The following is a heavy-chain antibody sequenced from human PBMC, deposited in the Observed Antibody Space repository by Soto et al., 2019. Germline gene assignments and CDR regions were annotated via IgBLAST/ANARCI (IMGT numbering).Heavy chain of an antibody. CDR3: ASAGSGRFDP. CDR1: DGSLNRGGYH. J-gene: IGHJ5*02. CDR2: IYYTGST. Sequence: QVQLQESGPGLVKPSQTLSLSCTVSDGSLNRGGYHWSWIRQHPGKGLEWIGYIYYTGSTSYNPSLKSRVIFSLETSKTQCSLTLPSVTAADTAVYYCASAGSGRFDPWGQGTLVTVSS. V-gene: IGHV4-31*03.